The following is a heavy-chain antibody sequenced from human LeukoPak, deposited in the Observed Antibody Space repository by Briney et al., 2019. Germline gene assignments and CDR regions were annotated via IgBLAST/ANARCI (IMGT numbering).Heavy chain of an antibody. V-gene: IGHV3-23*01. CDR1: GFTFSSYA. D-gene: IGHD6-13*01. CDR2: IRSDGGST. Sequence: GGSLRLSCAASGFTFSSYAMSWVRQAPGKGLEWVSFIRSDGGSTLYADSVKGRFTISRDNSKNTLYAEMTSLRAEDTAVYYCATLASGYSSPFDYWGQGTLVTVSS. J-gene: IGHJ4*02. CDR3: ATLASGYSSPFDY.